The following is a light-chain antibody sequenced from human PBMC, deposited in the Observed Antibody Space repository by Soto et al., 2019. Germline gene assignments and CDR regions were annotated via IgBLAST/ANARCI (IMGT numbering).Light chain of an antibody. Sequence: EIVMTQSPLSLSVTPGQPASISCKSSQTLLHRDGKTYLYWYLQKPGQSPQLLIYLGSIRASGVPDRFSGSVSGTDFTLKISRVEAEDVGLYYCMQALQAPLTFGQGTKVEIK. V-gene: IGKV2-28*01. J-gene: IGKJ1*01. CDR2: LGS. CDR3: MQALQAPLT. CDR1: QTLLHRDGKTY.